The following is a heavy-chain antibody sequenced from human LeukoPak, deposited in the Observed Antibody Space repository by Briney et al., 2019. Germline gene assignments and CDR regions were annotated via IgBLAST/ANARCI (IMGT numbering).Heavy chain of an antibody. J-gene: IGHJ3*02. D-gene: IGHD3-10*01. Sequence: ASVKVSCKPSGYTLTSYGITWVRQAPGQGLEWIGWISGNNGYTNYAQKFQGRVSMTTDTSTSTAYMELRSLRSDDTAMYYCARAGFYSSGSYTAFDIWGQGTMVTVSS. CDR2: ISGNNGYT. V-gene: IGHV1-18*04. CDR1: GYTLTSYG. CDR3: ARAGFYSSGSYTAFDI.